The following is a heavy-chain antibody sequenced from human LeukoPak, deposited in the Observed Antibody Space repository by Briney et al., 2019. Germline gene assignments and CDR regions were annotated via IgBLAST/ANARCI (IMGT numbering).Heavy chain of an antibody. CDR2: IYYSGST. V-gene: IGHV4-59*01. CDR1: GGSISSCY. Sequence: PSETLSLTCTVSGGSISSCYWSWIRQPPGKGLEWIGYIYYSGSTNYNPSLKSRVTISVDTSKNQFSLKLSSVTAADTAVYYCACHSSSWYQGWFDPWGQGTLVTVSS. J-gene: IGHJ5*02. D-gene: IGHD6-13*01. CDR3: ACHSSSWYQGWFDP.